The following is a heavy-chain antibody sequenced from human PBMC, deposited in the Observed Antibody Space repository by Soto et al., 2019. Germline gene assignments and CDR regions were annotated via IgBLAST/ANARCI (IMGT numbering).Heavy chain of an antibody. Sequence: GSLRLSCAASGFTFSSYDMHWVRQATGKGLEWVSAIGTAGDTYYPGSVKGRFTISRENAKNSLYLQMNSLRAGDTAVYYCARDYLVVPHRVIDYWGQGTLVTSPQ. D-gene: IGHD2-2*01. CDR2: IGTAGDT. J-gene: IGHJ4*02. V-gene: IGHV3-13*01. CDR3: ARDYLVVPHRVIDY. CDR1: GFTFSSYD.